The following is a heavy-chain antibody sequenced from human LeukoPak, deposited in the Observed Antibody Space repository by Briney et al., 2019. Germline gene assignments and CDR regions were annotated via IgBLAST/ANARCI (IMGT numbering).Heavy chain of an antibody. J-gene: IGHJ4*02. Sequence: GGSLRLSCAASGFTFNSFWMSWVRQAPGKGREGVANIKQDGSEKKYVDSVKGRFTISRDNAKNSLSLQLNSLRAEDTAVYYCTRERLTAAADYWGPGTLVTVSS. CDR3: TRERLTAAADY. V-gene: IGHV3-7*01. CDR2: IKQDGSEK. CDR1: GFTFNSFW. D-gene: IGHD6-13*01.